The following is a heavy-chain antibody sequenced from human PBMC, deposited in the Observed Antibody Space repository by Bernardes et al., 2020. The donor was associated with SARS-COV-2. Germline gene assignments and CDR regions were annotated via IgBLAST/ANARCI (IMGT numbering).Heavy chain of an antibody. J-gene: IGHJ6*02. CDR3: ARGGYSSSSTYYYGMDV. CDR2: IIPIFGTA. D-gene: IGHD6-6*01. V-gene: IGHV1-69*13. Sequence: SVKVSCKASGGTFSIYAISWVRQAPGQGLEWMGGIIPIFGTANYAQKFQGRVTITADESTSTAYMELSSLRSEDTAVYYCARGGYSSSSTYYYGMDVWGQGTTVTVSS. CDR1: GGTFSIYA.